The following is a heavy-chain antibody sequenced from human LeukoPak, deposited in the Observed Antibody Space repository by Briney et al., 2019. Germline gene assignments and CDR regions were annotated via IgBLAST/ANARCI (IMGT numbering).Heavy chain of an antibody. CDR3: ASTSKYNWFDP. J-gene: IGHJ5*02. CDR2: ISAYNGNT. CDR1: GYTFTSYG. Sequence: ASVNVSCKASGYTFTSYGISWVRQAPGQGLEWMGWISAYNGNTNYAQKLQGRVTMTTDTSTSTAYMELRSLRSDDTAVYYCASTSKYNWFDPWGQGTLVTVSS. V-gene: IGHV1-18*01. D-gene: IGHD2-2*01.